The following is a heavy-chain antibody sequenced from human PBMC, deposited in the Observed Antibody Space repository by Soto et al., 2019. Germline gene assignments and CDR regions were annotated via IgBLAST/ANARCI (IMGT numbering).Heavy chain of an antibody. Sequence: GGSLRLSCAASGFTFSSYGMHWVRQAPGKGLEWVAVISYDGSNKYYADSVKGRFTISRDNSKNTLYLQMNSLRAEDTAVYYCAKDGNSGYDFFPWLDYWGQGTLVTVSS. D-gene: IGHD5-12*01. CDR2: ISYDGSNK. V-gene: IGHV3-30*18. CDR3: AKDGNSGYDFFPWLDY. CDR1: GFTFSSYG. J-gene: IGHJ4*02.